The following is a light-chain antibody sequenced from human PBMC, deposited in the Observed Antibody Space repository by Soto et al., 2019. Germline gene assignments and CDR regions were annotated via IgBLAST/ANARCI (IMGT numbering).Light chain of an antibody. CDR1: SGSVSTSYY. CDR3: VLYMGSGTLHV. Sequence: QAVVTQEPSFSVSPGGTVTLTCGLSSGSVSTSYYPSWYQQTPGQAPRTLIYSTNTRSSGVPDRFSGSILGNKAALTITGAQADDESDYYCVLYMGSGTLHVFGTGTKLTVL. J-gene: IGLJ1*01. V-gene: IGLV8-61*01. CDR2: STN.